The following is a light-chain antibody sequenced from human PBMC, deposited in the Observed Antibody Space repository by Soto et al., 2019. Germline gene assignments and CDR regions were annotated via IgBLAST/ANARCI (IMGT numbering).Light chain of an antibody. J-gene: IGKJ1*01. Sequence: EIVLTQSPGPLSLSPGERATLSCRASQSVNSNFLAWYQQKPGQAPRLLISGASNRATGIPDRFSGSGSGTDFTLTISRLEPEDFAGYYCQQYGNSPRTFGQGTKVELK. CDR3: QQYGNSPRT. V-gene: IGKV3-20*01. CDR1: QSVNSNF. CDR2: GAS.